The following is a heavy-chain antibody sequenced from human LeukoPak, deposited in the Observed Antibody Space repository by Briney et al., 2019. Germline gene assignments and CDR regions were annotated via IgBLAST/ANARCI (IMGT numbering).Heavy chain of an antibody. CDR3: ARIPSYGYIYDY. D-gene: IGHD5-18*01. J-gene: IGHJ4*02. CDR1: GFTFSGYS. V-gene: IGHV3-21*01. CDR2: FGTRSTSI. Sequence: GGSLRLSCTAAGFTFSGYSMNWIRQAPGKGLEWVSSFGTRSTSIYHAGSVKGRFAISRDNAKNSLYLQMNSLRAEDTAVYYCARIPSYGYIYDYWGQGTLVTVSS.